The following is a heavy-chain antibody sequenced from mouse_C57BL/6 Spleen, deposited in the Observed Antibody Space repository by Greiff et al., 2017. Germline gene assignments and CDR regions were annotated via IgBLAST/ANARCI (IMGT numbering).Heavy chain of an antibody. Sequence: VQLKESGPELVKPGASVKISCKASGYSFTGYYMNWVKQSPETSLEWIGEINPSTGGTTYNQKFKAKATLTVDKSSSTAYMQLKSLTSEDSAVYYCARSPTVVDWYFDVWGTGTTVTVSS. J-gene: IGHJ1*03. V-gene: IGHV1-42*01. CDR1: GYSFTGYY. D-gene: IGHD1-1*01. CDR3: ARSPTVVDWYFDV. CDR2: INPSTGGT.